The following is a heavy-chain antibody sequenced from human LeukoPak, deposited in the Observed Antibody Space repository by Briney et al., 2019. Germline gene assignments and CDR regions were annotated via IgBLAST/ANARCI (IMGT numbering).Heavy chain of an antibody. D-gene: IGHD4-17*01. CDR1: GGSISSYY. V-gene: IGHV4-4*07. CDR3: ARDSSYGGFDY. CDR2: IYTSGST. Sequence: SETLSLTCTVAGGSISSYYWSWIRQPAGKGLEWIGRIYTSGSTNYNPSLKSRVTTSVDTSKNQFSLKLSSVTAADTAVYYCARDSSYGGFDYWGQGTLVTVSS. J-gene: IGHJ4*02.